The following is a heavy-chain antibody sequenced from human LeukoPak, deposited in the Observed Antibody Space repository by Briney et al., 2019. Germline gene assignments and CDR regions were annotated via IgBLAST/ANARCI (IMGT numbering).Heavy chain of an antibody. V-gene: IGHV4-38-2*01. J-gene: IGHJ4*02. CDR3: AGATPFASVQHCFDY. CDR2: IYHSGDT. D-gene: IGHD2-21*01. CDR1: TYSISSDYY. Sequence: SETLSLTCAVSTYSISSDYYWGWIRQPPGKGLEWIGYIYHSGDTYYNPSLNSRVTISVDTAKNQFSLKLNSVTAADTAVYYCAGATPFASVQHCFDYWGQGTLVTVSS.